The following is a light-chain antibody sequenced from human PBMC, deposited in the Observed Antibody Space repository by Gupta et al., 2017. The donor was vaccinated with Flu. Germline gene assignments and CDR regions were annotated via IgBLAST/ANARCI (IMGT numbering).Light chain of an antibody. CDR1: KDINIW. Sequence: DIQMTQSPSTLSVSVGDRVTITCRARKDINIWVAWYQQKPGKAPKLLINMASNLKSGVPSRFSGSGSGTEFSLTISSLQPDDYATYYCQEYDYYPWTFGQGTKVEIK. V-gene: IGKV1-5*03. CDR3: QEYDYYPWT. CDR2: MAS. J-gene: IGKJ1*01.